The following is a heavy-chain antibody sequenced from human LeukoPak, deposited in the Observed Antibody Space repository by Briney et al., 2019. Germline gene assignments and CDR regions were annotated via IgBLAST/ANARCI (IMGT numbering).Heavy chain of an antibody. CDR2: IWYDGSNK. D-gene: IGHD1-1*01. CDR3: ARAGKGNDLDY. V-gene: IGHV3-33*01. J-gene: IGHJ4*02. CDR1: GFTFSKYG. Sequence: GGSLRLSCAASGFTFSKYGMNWVRHAPGKGREWVAIIWYDGSNKYFAESVMGRFTISKDNSKNTVYLQMNSLRIEDTAVDNCARAGKGNDLDYWGPGTQVTVSS.